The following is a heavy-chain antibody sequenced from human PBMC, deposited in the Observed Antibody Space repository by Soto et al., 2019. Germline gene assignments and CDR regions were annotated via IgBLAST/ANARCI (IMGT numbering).Heavy chain of an antibody. CDR3: AKDGSLRYFDWLPTEDTPDY. CDR2: ISGSGGST. D-gene: IGHD3-9*01. V-gene: IGHV3-23*01. Sequence: GGSLRLSCAASGFTFSSYAMSWVRQAPGKGLEWVSAISGSGGSTYYADSVKGRFTISRDNSKNTLYLQMNSLRAEDTAVYYCAKDGSLRYFDWLPTEDTPDYWGQGTLVTVSS. CDR1: GFTFSSYA. J-gene: IGHJ4*02.